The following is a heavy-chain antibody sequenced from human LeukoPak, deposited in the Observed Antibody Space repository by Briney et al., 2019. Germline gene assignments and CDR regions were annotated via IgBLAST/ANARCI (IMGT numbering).Heavy chain of an antibody. V-gene: IGHV3-23*01. Sequence: GGSLRLSCAASGFTFNLYAMSWVRQAPGKGLEWVSAISGSGGSTYYADSVKGRFTISRDNSKNTLYLQMNSLRAEDTAVYHCAKGDYDFWSGPLDYWGRGTLVTVSS. CDR2: ISGSGGST. J-gene: IGHJ4*02. CDR3: AKGDYDFWSGPLDY. CDR1: GFTFNLYA. D-gene: IGHD3-3*01.